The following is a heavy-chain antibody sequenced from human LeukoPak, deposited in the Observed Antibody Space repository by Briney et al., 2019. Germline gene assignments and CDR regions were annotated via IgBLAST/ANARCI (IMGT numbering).Heavy chain of an antibody. J-gene: IGHJ4*02. CDR3: ARYDFWSGYYFKASRGYYFDN. CDR1: GGTFSSYA. CDR2: IIPIFGTA. V-gene: IGHV1-69*13. D-gene: IGHD3-3*01. Sequence: ASVKVSCKASGGTFSSYAISWVRQAPGQGLEWMGGIIPIFGTANYAQKFQGRVTITADESTSTAYMELSSLRSEDTAVYYCARYDFWSGYYFKASRGYYFDNWGQGTLVTVSS.